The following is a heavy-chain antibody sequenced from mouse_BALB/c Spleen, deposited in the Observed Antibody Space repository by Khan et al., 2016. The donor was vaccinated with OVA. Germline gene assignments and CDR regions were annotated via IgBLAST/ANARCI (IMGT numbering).Heavy chain of an antibody. CDR2: ISYSGNT. CDR3: AQMDGEDVDY. CDR1: GYSITSDYA. Sequence: LQESGPGLVKPSQSLSLTCTVTGYSITSDYAWSWIRQFPGNKLEWTGFISYSGNTNYNPPLKSRVSVTRDTSKNQFFLQLNPVTTEDTATYSCAQMDGEDVDYWGQGTTLTVSS. D-gene: IGHD2-3*01. V-gene: IGHV3-2*02. J-gene: IGHJ2*01.